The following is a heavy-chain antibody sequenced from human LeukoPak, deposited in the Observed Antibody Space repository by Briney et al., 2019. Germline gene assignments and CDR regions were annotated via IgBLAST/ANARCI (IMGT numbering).Heavy chain of an antibody. Sequence: GGSPRLSCAASGFTFSSYAMSWVRQAPGKGLEWVSAISGSGGSTYYADSVKGRFTISRDNSKNTLYLQMNSLRAEDTAVYYCAKAPGLVVVAVHFDYWGQGTLVTVSS. CDR1: GFTFSSYA. D-gene: IGHD2-15*01. V-gene: IGHV3-23*01. CDR3: AKAPGLVVVAVHFDY. CDR2: ISGSGGST. J-gene: IGHJ4*02.